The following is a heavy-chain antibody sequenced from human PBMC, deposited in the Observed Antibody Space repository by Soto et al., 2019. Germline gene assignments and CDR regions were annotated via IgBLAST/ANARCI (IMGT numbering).Heavy chain of an antibody. CDR3: ERDERKELWVEGQDGLDV. Sequence: QVQLVQSGLEGKKPGASVKVSCKASAYTFTNYGISWVRQAPGQGLEWMGWISGYNGQTNYAQSSAGRDSFYTDTSTSTAYMELRSLRSDYTAMYYWERDERKELWVEGQDGLDVWGQGTTVTV. CDR2: ISGYNGQT. D-gene: IGHD3-16*01. V-gene: IGHV1-18*01. J-gene: IGHJ6*02. CDR1: AYTFTNYG.